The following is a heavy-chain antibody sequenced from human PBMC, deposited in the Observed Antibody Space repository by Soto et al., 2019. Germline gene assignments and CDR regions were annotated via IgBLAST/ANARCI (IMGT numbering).Heavy chain of an antibody. Sequence: SETLSLTCTVSGGSISSYYWSWIRQPPGKGLEWIGYIYYSGGTNYNPSLKSRVTISVDTSKNQFSLKLSSVTAADTAVYYCAGLRFLEGAPFDYWGQGTLVTVSS. CDR2: IYYSGGT. CDR3: AGLRFLEGAPFDY. CDR1: GGSISSYY. J-gene: IGHJ4*02. V-gene: IGHV4-59*01. D-gene: IGHD3-3*01.